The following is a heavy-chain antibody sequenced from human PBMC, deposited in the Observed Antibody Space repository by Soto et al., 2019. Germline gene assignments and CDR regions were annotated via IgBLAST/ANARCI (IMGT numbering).Heavy chain of an antibody. D-gene: IGHD3-22*01. J-gene: IGHJ4*02. CDR1: GFTFSSYA. Sequence: GGSLRLSCAASGFTFSSYAMSWVRQAPGKGLEWVSGISGSGGTTYYADSVKGRFTISRDNSKNTLYVQMNSLRAEDTAIYYCVRGYYDSTGFGFDYWGQGTLVTVSS. CDR3: VRGYYDSTGFGFDY. CDR2: ISGSGGTT. V-gene: IGHV3-23*01.